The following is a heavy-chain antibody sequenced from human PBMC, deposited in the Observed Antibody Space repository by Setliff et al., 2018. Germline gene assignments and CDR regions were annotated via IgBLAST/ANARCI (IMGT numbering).Heavy chain of an antibody. CDR2: IYTSWST. V-gene: IGHV4-61*09. D-gene: IGHD1-1*01. Sequence: SETLSLTCTVSGDSISSRPFYWGWFRQPAGKELEWIGQIYTSWSTIYNASLKSRLTISVDTSKNQFSLKLRSVTAADTAVYYCARTGTYRYFDYWGQGALVTVSS. J-gene: IGHJ4*02. CDR1: GDSISSRPFY. CDR3: ARTGTYRYFDY.